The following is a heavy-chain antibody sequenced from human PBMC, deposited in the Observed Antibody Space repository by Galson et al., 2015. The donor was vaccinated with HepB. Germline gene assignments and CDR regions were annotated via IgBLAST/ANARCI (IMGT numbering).Heavy chain of an antibody. CDR3: TIIGAVAGPGDNYYYYYYGMDV. J-gene: IGHJ6*02. D-gene: IGHD6-19*01. CDR1: GFTFSGSA. V-gene: IGHV3-73*01. Sequence: SLRLSCAASGFTFSGSAMHWVRQASGKGLEWVGRIRSKADSYATAYAASVKGRFTISRNDSKNTAYLQMNSLKTEDTAVYYCTIIGAVAGPGDNYYYYYYGMDVWGQGTTVTVSS. CDR2: IRSKADSYAT.